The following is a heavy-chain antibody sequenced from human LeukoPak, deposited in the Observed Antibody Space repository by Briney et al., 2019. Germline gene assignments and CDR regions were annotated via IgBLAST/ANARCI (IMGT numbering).Heavy chain of an antibody. Sequence: ASVKVSCKASGYTFTGYYMHWVRQAPGQGLEWMGWINPNSGGTNYAQKFQGRVTMTRDTSISTAYMELSRLRSDDTAVYYCAGAAAGPIYWYFDLWGRGTLVTVSS. CDR3: AGAAAGPIYWYFDL. D-gene: IGHD6-13*01. CDR2: INPNSGGT. CDR1: GYTFTGYY. J-gene: IGHJ2*01. V-gene: IGHV1-2*02.